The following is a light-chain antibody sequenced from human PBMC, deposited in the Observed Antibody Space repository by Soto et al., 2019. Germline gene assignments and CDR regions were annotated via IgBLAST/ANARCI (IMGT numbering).Light chain of an antibody. CDR2: RAS. Sequence: IVMTLSPATLSVYKGERATLSCRASQNIYNNIAWYQHRPGQAPSLLIYRASTRATGVPARFSGSGFETEYTLTISSLQSEDFAIYSCLQYHNLWAFGQGTNVDNK. CDR1: QNIYNN. J-gene: IGKJ1*01. V-gene: IGKV3-15*01. CDR3: LQYHNLWA.